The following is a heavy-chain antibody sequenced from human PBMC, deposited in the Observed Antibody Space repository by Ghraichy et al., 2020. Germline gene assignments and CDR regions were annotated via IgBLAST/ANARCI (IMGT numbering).Heavy chain of an antibody. CDR2: INAGNGNT. CDR1: GYTFTSYA. V-gene: IGHV1-3*01. D-gene: IGHD6-13*01. J-gene: IGHJ5*02. Sequence: ASVKVSCKASGYTFTSYAMHWVRQAPGQRLEWMGWINAGNGNTKYSQKFQGRVTITRDTSASTAYMELSSLRSEDTAVYYCARDSWLPISSSWRWFDPWGQGTLVTVSS. CDR3: ARDSWLPISSSWRWFDP.